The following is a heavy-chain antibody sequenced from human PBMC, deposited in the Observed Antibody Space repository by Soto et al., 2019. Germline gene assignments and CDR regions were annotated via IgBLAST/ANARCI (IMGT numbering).Heavy chain of an antibody. CDR2: TSYDGTNK. V-gene: IGHV3-30-3*01. CDR1: GFTFSSYA. J-gene: IGHJ4*02. CDR3: AGVYYGGDSVNNC. Sequence: GGSVGVSCSASGFTFSSYAMSWVRQAPGKGLEWVAATSYDGTNKYYADSVKGRFIISRDNSQNTLDLQMNTLRPEDTAVYYCAGVYYGGDSVNNCWGQGSPVNV. D-gene: IGHD4-17*01.